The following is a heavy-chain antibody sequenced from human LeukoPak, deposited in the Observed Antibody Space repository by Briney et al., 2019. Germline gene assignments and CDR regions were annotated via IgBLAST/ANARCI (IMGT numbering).Heavy chain of an antibody. CDR3: ARDRGSIVGATTGFDY. J-gene: IGHJ4*02. D-gene: IGHD1-26*01. Sequence: GGSLRLSCAASGFTFGTSWMDWVRQAPGKGLEWVANINQDGSEKYYEDSVKGRFTISRDNAKNSLYLQMNSLRPEDTAVYYCARDRGSIVGATTGFDYWGQGTLVTVSS. CDR1: GFTFGTSW. V-gene: IGHV3-7*01. CDR2: INQDGSEK.